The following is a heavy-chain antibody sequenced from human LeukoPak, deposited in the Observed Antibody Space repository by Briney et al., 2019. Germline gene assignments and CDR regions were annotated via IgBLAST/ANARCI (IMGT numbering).Heavy chain of an antibody. Sequence: GGSLRLSCAASGFTFSSETMTWVRQAPGKGLEWVSAISGSGGSTYYADSVKGRFTISRDNSKNTLYLQMNSLRAEDTAVYYCAKVSRAAAGTNKPDYWGQGTLVTVSS. CDR2: ISGSGGST. V-gene: IGHV3-23*01. CDR3: AKVSRAAAGTNKPDY. CDR1: GFTFSSET. J-gene: IGHJ4*02. D-gene: IGHD6-13*01.